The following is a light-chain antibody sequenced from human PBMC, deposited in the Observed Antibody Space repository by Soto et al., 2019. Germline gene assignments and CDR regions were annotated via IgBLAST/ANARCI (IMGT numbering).Light chain of an antibody. CDR3: QQYNSYLT. V-gene: IGKV1-5*01. CDR1: QSISSW. CDR2: DAS. Sequence: EIKMTQSPSTLSASEGDTVTITCRASQSISSWLAWYQQKPGKAPKLLIYDASSLESGVPSRFSGSGSGTEFTLTISSLQPDDFATYYCQQYNSYLTFGGGTKVDIK. J-gene: IGKJ4*01.